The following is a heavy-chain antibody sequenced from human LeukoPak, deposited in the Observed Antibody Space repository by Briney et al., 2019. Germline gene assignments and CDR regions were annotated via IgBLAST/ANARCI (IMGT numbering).Heavy chain of an antibody. CDR1: GFTFSSYS. CDR2: ISSSSSYI. CDR3: ASCPFYDYVWGSYRSPDAFDI. D-gene: IGHD3-16*02. V-gene: IGHV3-21*01. Sequence: PGGSLRLSCAASGFTFSSYSMNWVRQAPGKGLEWVSSISSSSSYIYYADSVKGRFTISRDNAKNSLYLQMNSLRAEDTAVYYCASCPFYDYVWGSYRSPDAFDIWGQGTMVTVSS. J-gene: IGHJ3*02.